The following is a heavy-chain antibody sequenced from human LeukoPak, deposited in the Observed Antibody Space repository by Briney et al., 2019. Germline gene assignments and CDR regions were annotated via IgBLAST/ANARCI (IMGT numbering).Heavy chain of an antibody. Sequence: GGSLRLSCPAAAFTVSSNYMSWVRQAPGKGLEWVSVIYSGGSTSSPDSVRGRFTISRDNAKNSLYLQMNSLRAEDTAVYYCARAPQRRQQLVRVFDPWGQGTLVTVS. V-gene: IGHV3-66*01. CDR2: IYSGGST. CDR1: AFTVSSNY. D-gene: IGHD6-13*01. CDR3: ARAPQRRQQLVRVFDP. J-gene: IGHJ5*02.